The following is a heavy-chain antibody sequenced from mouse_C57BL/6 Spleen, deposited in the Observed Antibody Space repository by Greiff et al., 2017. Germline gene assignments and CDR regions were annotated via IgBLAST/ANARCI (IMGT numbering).Heavy chain of an antibody. V-gene: IGHV1-15*01. CDR3: TSARDYAMDY. CDR2: IDPETGGT. J-gene: IGHJ4*01. Sequence: QVQLQQSGAELVRPGASVTLSCKASGYTFTDYEMHWVKQTPVHGLEWIGAIDPETGGTAYNQKFKGKAILTADKSSSTACMELRSLTSEDSAVYYCTSARDYAMDYWGQGTSVTVSS. CDR1: GYTFTDYE.